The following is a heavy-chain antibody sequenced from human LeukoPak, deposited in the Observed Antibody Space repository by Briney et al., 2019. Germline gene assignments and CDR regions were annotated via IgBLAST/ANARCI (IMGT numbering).Heavy chain of an antibody. CDR1: VFTFSTYS. V-gene: IGHV3-30*04. CDR3: ARTAHYFDY. CDR2: ISYDGSNK. Sequence: GGSLRLSCAASVFTFSTYSMHWVRQAPGKGLEWVAVISYDGSNKYYADSVKGRFTISRDNAKNTLYLQMNSLRAEDTAVYYCARTAHYFDYWGQGTLVTVSS. J-gene: IGHJ4*02.